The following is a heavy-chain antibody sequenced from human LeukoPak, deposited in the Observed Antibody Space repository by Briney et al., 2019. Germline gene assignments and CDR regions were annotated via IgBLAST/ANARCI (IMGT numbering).Heavy chain of an antibody. CDR3: ARGGAIAATIYSY. D-gene: IGHD5-12*01. CDR1: GGSISSYY. J-gene: IGHJ4*02. V-gene: IGHV4-59*01. Sequence: SETLSLTCTVSGGSISSYYWSWIRRPPGKGLEWIGYIYYSGSTNYNPSLKSRLNISVDTSKNLFSLNLSSVTAADTAVYYCARGGAIAATIYSYWGQGTLVTVSS. CDR2: IYYSGST.